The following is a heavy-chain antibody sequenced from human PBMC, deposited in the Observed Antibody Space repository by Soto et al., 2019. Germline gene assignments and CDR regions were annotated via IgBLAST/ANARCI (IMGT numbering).Heavy chain of an antibody. V-gene: IGHV1-69*13. Sequence: SVKVSCKASGGSLSNYGISWVRQAPGQGLEWMGGIIPVFGTANYAQKFKGRITITADESTNIVYKNETSLKSEDTAVYYCARGDATKIVVTTYYAMDVWGQGTTVTVSS. CDR1: GGSLSNYG. J-gene: IGHJ6*02. CDR2: IIPVFGTA. CDR3: ARGDATKIVVTTYYAMDV. D-gene: IGHD4-17*01.